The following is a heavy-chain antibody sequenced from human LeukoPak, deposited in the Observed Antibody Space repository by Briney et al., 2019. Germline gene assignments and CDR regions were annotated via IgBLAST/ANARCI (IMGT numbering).Heavy chain of an antibody. CDR1: GYSFTTYW. Sequence: GESLKISCKGSGYSFTTYWIGWVRQMPGKGLEWMGIIYPGDPDTRYSPSFQGQVTMSADKSINTAYLQWSSLKASDTAMYYCARRTNDRSGFYYFDYWGQGTLVTVSS. CDR2: IYPGDPDT. D-gene: IGHD3-22*01. CDR3: ARRTNDRSGFYYFDY. J-gene: IGHJ4*02. V-gene: IGHV5-51*01.